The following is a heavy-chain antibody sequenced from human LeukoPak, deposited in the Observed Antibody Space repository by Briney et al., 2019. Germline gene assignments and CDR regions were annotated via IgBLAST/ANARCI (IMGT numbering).Heavy chain of an antibody. CDR1: GFTFSSYG. V-gene: IGHV3-23*01. D-gene: IGHD6-13*01. J-gene: IGHJ4*02. Sequence: GGSLRLSCVASGFTFSSYGMSWVRQAPGKGLEWVSVISGSGGSTYYADSVKGRFTISRDNSKNTLYLQMNSLRAEDTAVYYCAKRHSSSWYFWGQGTLVTVSS. CDR2: ISGSGGST. CDR3: AKRHSSSWYF.